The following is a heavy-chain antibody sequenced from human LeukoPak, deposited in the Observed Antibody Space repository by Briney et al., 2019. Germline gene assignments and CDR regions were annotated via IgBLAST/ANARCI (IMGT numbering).Heavy chain of an antibody. J-gene: IGHJ4*02. CDR2: IYHSWST. D-gene: IGHD3-10*01. CDR3: ARAPEYGWGSYLLY. CDR1: GYSISSGYY. V-gene: IGHV4-38-2*02. Sequence: SETLSLTCTVSGYSISSGYYWGCIRQPPGKGLELIGIIYHSWSTYYNPSLKSRVNISVDTSKNQFSLKLSSVTAADTAVYYCARAPEYGWGSYLLYWGQGIQVTVSS.